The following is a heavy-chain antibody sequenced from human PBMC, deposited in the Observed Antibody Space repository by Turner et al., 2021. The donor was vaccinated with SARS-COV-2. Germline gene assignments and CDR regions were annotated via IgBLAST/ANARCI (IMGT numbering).Heavy chain of an antibody. CDR3: ASPTSRVNTGYSSGWALGLGYYGMDV. Sequence: QVQLVQSGAEVKKPGASVKVSCKASGYTFTGYYMHWVRPAPGHGLEWMGWINPNSGGPSYAQKFQGRVTMTRDTSISTTYMELNRLRSDDTAVYYCASPTSRVNTGYSSGWALGLGYYGMDVWGQGTTVTVSS. D-gene: IGHD6-19*01. V-gene: IGHV1-2*02. CDR1: GYTFTGYY. CDR2: INPNSGGP. J-gene: IGHJ6*02.